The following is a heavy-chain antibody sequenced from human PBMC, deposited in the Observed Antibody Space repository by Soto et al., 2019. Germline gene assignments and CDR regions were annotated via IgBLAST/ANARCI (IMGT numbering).Heavy chain of an antibody. CDR2: VSYSGTT. D-gene: IGHD4-17*01. Sequence: SETLSLTCTVSGVSVNSGSFYWTWIRQPPGKGLEWIGFVSYSGTTKYNASLKSRVTISVDTSRSQISLKVSSVTAADTAVYYCARGATVTHSDYWGQGTLVTVSS. J-gene: IGHJ4*02. CDR3: ARGATVTHSDY. V-gene: IGHV4-61*01. CDR1: GVSVNSGSFY.